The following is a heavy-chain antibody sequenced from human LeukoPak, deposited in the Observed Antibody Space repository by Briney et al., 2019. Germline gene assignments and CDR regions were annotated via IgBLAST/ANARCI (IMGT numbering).Heavy chain of an antibody. CDR1: GGSFSGYY. CDR3: ARLGRIPAAICWFDP. Sequence: SETLSLTCAVYGGSFSGYYWSWIRQPPGKGLEWIGEINQSGSTNYNPSLKSRVTISVDTSKNQFSLKLSSVTAADTAVYYCARLGRIPAAICWFDPWGQGTLVTVSS. D-gene: IGHD2-2*01. CDR2: INQSGST. J-gene: IGHJ5*02. V-gene: IGHV4-34*01.